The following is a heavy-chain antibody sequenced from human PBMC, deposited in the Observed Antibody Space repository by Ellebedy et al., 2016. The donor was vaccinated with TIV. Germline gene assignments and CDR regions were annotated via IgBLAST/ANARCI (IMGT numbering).Heavy chain of an antibody. Sequence: PGGSLRLSCAASGFTFSTYTMNWVRQAPGKGLEWVSSVSSGSSYMYYADSVKGRFTISRDNAKNSLYLQMNSLRAEDTAVYYCAKDSGGALDYWGQGTLVTVS. CDR1: GFTFSTYT. CDR2: VSSGSSYM. CDR3: AKDSGGALDY. J-gene: IGHJ4*02. D-gene: IGHD6-25*01. V-gene: IGHV3-21*01.